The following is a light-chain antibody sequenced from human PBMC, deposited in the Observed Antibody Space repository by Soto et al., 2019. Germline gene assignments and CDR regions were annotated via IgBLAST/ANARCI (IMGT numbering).Light chain of an antibody. J-gene: IGLJ2*01. V-gene: IGLV4-69*01. CDR2: LNSDGSH. Sequence: QPVLTQSPSASASLGASVKLTCTLSSGHISYAIAWHQQQPEKGPRYLMKLNSDGSHSKGDGIPDRFSGSSSGAERYLTISGLQSEDEADYYCQTWGTGIQVVFGGGTKLTVL. CDR1: SGHISYA. CDR3: QTWGTGIQVV.